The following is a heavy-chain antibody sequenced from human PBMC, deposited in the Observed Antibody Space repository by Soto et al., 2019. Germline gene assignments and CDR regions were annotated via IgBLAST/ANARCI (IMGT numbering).Heavy chain of an antibody. Sequence: QEQLVESGGGVVQPGRSLRLSCAASGFTFSSYGMHWVRQTPGKGLEWVAVIWYDGSNKYYADSVKGRFTISRDNSEDTLYLQMKSLRAEDPAVYYCARSHCSSTSCYYYGMDVWGQGLTVTVSS. J-gene: IGHJ6*02. D-gene: IGHD2-2*01. V-gene: IGHV3-33*01. CDR3: ARSHCSSTSCYYYGMDV. CDR2: IWYDGSNK. CDR1: GFTFSSYG.